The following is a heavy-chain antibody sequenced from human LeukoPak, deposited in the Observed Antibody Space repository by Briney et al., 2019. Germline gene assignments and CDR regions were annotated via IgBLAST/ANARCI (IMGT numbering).Heavy chain of an antibody. CDR3: ARRNYDVLSGYYDAFDI. Sequence: PSETLSLTCTVSGVSISISNHYWTWIRQPPGKGLQWVGNIYSSGTTNYNPSLKSRVTISVDTSKNQFSLELTSVTAADTAVYYCARRNYDVLSGYYDAFDIWDQGTMVTVSS. V-gene: IGHV4-39*01. CDR1: GVSISISNHY. J-gene: IGHJ3*02. D-gene: IGHD3-3*01. CDR2: IYSSGTT.